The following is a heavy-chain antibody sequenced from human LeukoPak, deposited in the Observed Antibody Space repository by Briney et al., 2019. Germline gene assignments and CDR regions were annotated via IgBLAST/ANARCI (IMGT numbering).Heavy chain of an antibody. CDR2: IYSGGST. CDR3: ARGTVTMVDY. J-gene: IGHJ4*02. V-gene: IGHV3-66*01. Sequence: GGSLRLSCAASGFTVSSNYMSWVRQAPGRGLEWVSVIYSGGSTYYADSVKGRFTISRDNSKNTLFLQMNSLRAGDTAVYYCARGTVTMVDYWGRGTLVTVYS. D-gene: IGHD3-10*01. CDR1: GFTVSSNY.